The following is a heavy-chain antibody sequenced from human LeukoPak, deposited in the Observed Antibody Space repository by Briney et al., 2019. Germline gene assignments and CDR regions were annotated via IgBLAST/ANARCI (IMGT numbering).Heavy chain of an antibody. CDR2: IIPIFGTA. D-gene: IGHD1-26*01. J-gene: IGHJ3*02. CDR1: GGTFSSYA. Sequence: GASVKVSCKASGGTFSSYAISWVRQAPGQGLEWMRGIIPIFGTANYAQKFQGRVTITTDESTSTAYMELSSLRSEDTAVYYCARDLWVGAKAFDIWGQGTMVTVSS. CDR3: ARDLWVGAKAFDI. V-gene: IGHV1-69*05.